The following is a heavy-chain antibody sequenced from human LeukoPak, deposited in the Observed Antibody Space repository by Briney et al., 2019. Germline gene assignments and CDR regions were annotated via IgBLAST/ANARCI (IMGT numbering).Heavy chain of an antibody. CDR1: GFTFSYYA. Sequence: PGRSLRLSCVASGFTSGFTFSYYAMHWVRQAPGKGLEWVAFISNDGDNRYFADSVKGRFTISRDNSKNTVYLQMNSLGAEDTAVYYCADSDGYYYDVWGQGTLVTVS. CDR3: ADSDGYYYDV. CDR2: ISNDGDNR. J-gene: IGHJ4*02. D-gene: IGHD5-24*01. V-gene: IGHV3-30-3*01.